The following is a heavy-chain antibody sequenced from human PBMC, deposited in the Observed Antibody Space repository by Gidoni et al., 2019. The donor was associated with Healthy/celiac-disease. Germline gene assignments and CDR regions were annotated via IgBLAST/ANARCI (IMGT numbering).Heavy chain of an antibody. CDR1: GFTFTRYA. V-gene: IGHV3-23*01. Sequence: VQLLESVGGLLQPGGSLRLSCAASGFTFTRYAMSWVRQAPGKGLEWVSAISGSGGSTYYADSVKGRFTISRDNSKNTLYLQMNSLRAEDTAVYYCAKTESPYSSGWFSFDPWGQGTLVTVSS. J-gene: IGHJ5*02. D-gene: IGHD6-19*01. CDR2: ISGSGGST. CDR3: AKTESPYSSGWFSFDP.